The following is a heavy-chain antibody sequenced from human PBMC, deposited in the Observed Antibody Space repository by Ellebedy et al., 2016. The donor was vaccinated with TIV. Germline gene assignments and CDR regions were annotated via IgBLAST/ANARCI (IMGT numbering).Heavy chain of an antibody. CDR3: ATDKGDFDWLLMD. Sequence: ASVKVSCKVSGYTLTELSMHWVRQAPGRGLEWMGGFDPEDGETIYAQKFQGRVTMTEDTSTDTAYMELSSLRSEDTAVYYCATDKGDFDWLLMDWGQGTLVTVSS. J-gene: IGHJ4*02. CDR2: FDPEDGET. V-gene: IGHV1-24*01. D-gene: IGHD3-9*01. CDR1: GYTLTELS.